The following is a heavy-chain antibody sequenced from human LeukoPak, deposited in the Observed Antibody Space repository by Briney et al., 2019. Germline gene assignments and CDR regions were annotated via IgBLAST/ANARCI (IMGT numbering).Heavy chain of an antibody. V-gene: IGHV4-61*02. CDR3: ARDYDFWSGDMDV. CDR1: GGSISSGSYY. J-gene: IGHJ6*03. D-gene: IGHD3-3*01. CDR2: IYTSGST. Sequence: PSQTLSLTCTVSGGSISSGSYYWSWIRQPAGKGLEWIGRIYTSGSTNYNPSLKSRVTISVDTSKNQFSLKLSSVTAADTAVYYCARDYDFWSGDMDVWGKGTTVTVS.